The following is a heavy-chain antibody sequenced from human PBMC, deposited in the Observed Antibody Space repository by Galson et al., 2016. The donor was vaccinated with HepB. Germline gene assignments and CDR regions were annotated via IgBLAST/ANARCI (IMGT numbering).Heavy chain of an antibody. V-gene: IGHV2-5*08. CDR2: IYWDDDK. Sequence: TLSLTCTVSGGSLSSGSYYWSWIRQPPGKGLEWLAIIYWDDDKRHSPSLKSRLTITKETSKNQVVLTMTNMDPVDTATYYCANNTWGYWGQGTLVTVSS. CDR3: ANNTWGY. CDR1: GGSLSSGSYY. D-gene: IGHD1-26*01. J-gene: IGHJ4*02.